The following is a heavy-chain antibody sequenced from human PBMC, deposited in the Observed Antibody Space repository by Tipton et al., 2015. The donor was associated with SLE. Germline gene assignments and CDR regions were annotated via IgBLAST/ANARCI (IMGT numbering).Heavy chain of an antibody. CDR3: ARGGDPRRAFDI. Sequence: LRLSCAVYGGSFSGYYWSWIRQPPGKGLEWIGEINHSGSTNYNPSLKSRVTISVDTSKNQFSLKLSSVTAADTAVYYCARGGDPRRAFDIWGQGTMVTVPS. V-gene: IGHV4-34*01. CDR2: INHSGST. D-gene: IGHD7-27*01. J-gene: IGHJ3*02. CDR1: GGSFSGYY.